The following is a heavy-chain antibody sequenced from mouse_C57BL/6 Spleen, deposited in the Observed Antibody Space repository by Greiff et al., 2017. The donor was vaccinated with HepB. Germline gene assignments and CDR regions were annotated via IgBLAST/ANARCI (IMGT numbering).Heavy chain of an antibody. Sequence: EVQRVESGGGLVQSGRSLKLSCATSGFTFSDFYMEWVRQAPGKGLEWIAASRNKANDYTTEYSSSVKARFIVSRDTSPSILYLQMNALRAEDTAIYYCARDAGGAMDYWGQGTSVTVSS. CDR2: SRNKANDYTT. CDR1: GFTFSDFY. J-gene: IGHJ4*01. CDR3: ARDAGGAMDY. V-gene: IGHV7-1*01.